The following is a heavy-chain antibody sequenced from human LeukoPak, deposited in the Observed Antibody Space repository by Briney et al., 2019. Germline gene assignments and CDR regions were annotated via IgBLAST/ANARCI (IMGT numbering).Heavy chain of an antibody. Sequence: SGPTLVNPTQTLTLTCTFSGFSLSTSGVGVAWIRQPPGRALEWLALIYWDDDKRYSPSLKSRVTITKDTSKNQVVLTMTNMDPVDTATYYCAHSGRGVIITKRVGYFDYWGQGTLVTVSS. CDR1: GFSLSTSGVG. D-gene: IGHD3-10*01. J-gene: IGHJ4*02. CDR2: IYWDDDK. CDR3: AHSGRGVIITKRVGYFDY. V-gene: IGHV2-5*02.